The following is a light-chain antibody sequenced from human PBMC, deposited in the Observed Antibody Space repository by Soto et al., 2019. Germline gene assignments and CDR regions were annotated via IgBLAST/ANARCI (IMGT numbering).Light chain of an antibody. CDR1: QSVSTY. Sequence: VLTQSPVTLSLSPGDRATLSCRASQSVSTYLAWYRQVPGQPPRLLIYATTNRAAGIPPRFSGSRSGTDFTLTSSNVEPEDFALYYCHQRNTFGQGTRLEIK. CDR2: ATT. CDR3: HQRNT. J-gene: IGKJ5*01. V-gene: IGKV3-11*01.